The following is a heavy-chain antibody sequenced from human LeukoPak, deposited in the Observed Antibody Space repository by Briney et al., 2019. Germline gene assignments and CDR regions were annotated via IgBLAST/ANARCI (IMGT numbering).Heavy chain of an antibody. CDR1: GFTFSDHG. J-gene: IGHJ4*02. CDR3: AKNSGTHFY. V-gene: IGHV3-23*01. Sequence: GGSLRLSCAASGFTFSDHGMTWVRQAAGKGLEWVSTISDTGGSIYYADYVKGRFTISRDNSENTVYLQMDSLRADDTALYFCAKNSGTHFYWGQGTRVTVSS. CDR2: ISDTGGSI. D-gene: IGHD1-26*01.